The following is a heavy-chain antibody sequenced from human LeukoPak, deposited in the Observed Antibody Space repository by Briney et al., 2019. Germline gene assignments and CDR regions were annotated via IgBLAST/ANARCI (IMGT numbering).Heavy chain of an antibody. J-gene: IGHJ4*02. CDR2: IIPIFGTA. Sequence: ASVKVSCKASGGTFSSYAISWVRQAPGQGLEWMGGIIPIFGTANYAQKFQGRVTITADESTSTAYMELSSLRSEDTAVYYCAREFGYYDSSGYREIFDYWGQGTLVTVSS. CDR1: GGTFSSYA. CDR3: AREFGYYDSSGYREIFDY. V-gene: IGHV1-69*13. D-gene: IGHD3-22*01.